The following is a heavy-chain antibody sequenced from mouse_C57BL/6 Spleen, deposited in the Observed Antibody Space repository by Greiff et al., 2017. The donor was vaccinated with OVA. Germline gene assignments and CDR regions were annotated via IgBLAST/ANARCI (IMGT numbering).Heavy chain of an antibody. V-gene: IGHV5-16*01. CDR2: INYDGSST. J-gene: IGHJ3*01. Sequence: DVKLVESEGGLVQPGSSMKLSCTASGFTFSDYYMAWVRQVPEKGLEWVANINYDGSSTYYLDSLKSRFIISRDNAKNILYLQMSSLKSEDTATYYCARGSYDYDGDWFAYWGQGTLVTVSA. CDR3: ARGSYDYDGDWFAY. CDR1: GFTFSDYY. D-gene: IGHD2-4*01.